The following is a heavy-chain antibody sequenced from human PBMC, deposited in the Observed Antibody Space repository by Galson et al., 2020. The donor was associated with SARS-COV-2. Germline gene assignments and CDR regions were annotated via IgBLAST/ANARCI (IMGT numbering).Heavy chain of an antibody. CDR3: ARFSSSGWIYWFSDV. D-gene: IGHD6-19*01. CDR1: GFTFDDYG. CDR2: INWNGESA. V-gene: IGHV3-20*04. Sequence: GGSLRLSCAASGFTFDDYGMNWVRQAPGKGLEWVSGINWNGESAGYADSVKGRFTISRDNAKNSLYLQMNSLTAEDTAFYFCARFSSSGWIYWFSDVWGRGTLVTVSS. J-gene: IGHJ2*01.